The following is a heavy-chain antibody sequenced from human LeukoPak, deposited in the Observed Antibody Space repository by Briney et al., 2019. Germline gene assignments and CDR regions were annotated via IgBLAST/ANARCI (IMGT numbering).Heavy chain of an antibody. CDR1: GCTFSSYS. V-gene: IGHV3-21*01. Sequence: GGSLRLSCAASGCTFSSYSMNWVRQAPGKGLEWVSSISSSSSYIYYADSVKGRFTISRDNAKNSLYLQMNSLRAEDTAVYYCATTRGGYGPFGYYFDYWGQGTLVTVSS. D-gene: IGHD5-18*01. J-gene: IGHJ4*02. CDR2: ISSSSSYI. CDR3: ATTRGGYGPFGYYFDY.